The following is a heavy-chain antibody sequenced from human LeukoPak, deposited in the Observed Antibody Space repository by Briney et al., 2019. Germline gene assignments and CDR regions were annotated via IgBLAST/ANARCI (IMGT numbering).Heavy chain of an antibody. CDR1: GFTFSSYA. CDR2: ISYDGSNK. Sequence: GGSLRLSCAASGFTFSSYAMHWVREAPGKGLEWVAVISYDGSNKYYADSVKGRFTISRDNSKNTLYLQVNSLRAEDTAVYYCARRSGSLGDYWGQGTLVTVSS. J-gene: IGHJ4*02. D-gene: IGHD1-26*01. V-gene: IGHV3-30-3*01. CDR3: ARRSGSLGDY.